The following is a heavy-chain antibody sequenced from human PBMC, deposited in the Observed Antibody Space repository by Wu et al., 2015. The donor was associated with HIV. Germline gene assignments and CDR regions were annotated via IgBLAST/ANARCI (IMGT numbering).Heavy chain of an antibody. CDR3: TRGHLTGVLVFHPASFDI. CDR1: GYTFTYD. J-gene: IGHJ3*02. D-gene: IGHD3-9*01. Sequence: QVQLVQSGAEVKRPGASVKVSCKTSGYTFTYDINWVRQAAGQRLEWMGWMNPISGDIGYAQKFRDRVTITTNTSIGTAYMELTSLRSDDTAVYYCTRGHLTGVLVFHPASFDIVGPWDTGQCLF. V-gene: IGHV1-8*03. CDR2: MNPISGDI.